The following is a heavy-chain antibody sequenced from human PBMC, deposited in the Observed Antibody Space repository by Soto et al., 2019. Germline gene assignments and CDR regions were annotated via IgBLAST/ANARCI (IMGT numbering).Heavy chain of an antibody. D-gene: IGHD2-15*01. CDR2: INAGNGNT. J-gene: IGHJ6*01. CDR1: GEGSASRA. CDR3: ARDRSRRSPGRHNYYYHGMDV. V-gene: IGHV1-3*01. Sequence: ACGEGSASRARCWAHQATRKRLEWMGWINAGNGNTNYAQKFQGRVTMTRDTSISTAYMELSRLRSDDKAVYYCARDRSRRSPGRHNYYYHGMDVPGQPTIVTGSS.